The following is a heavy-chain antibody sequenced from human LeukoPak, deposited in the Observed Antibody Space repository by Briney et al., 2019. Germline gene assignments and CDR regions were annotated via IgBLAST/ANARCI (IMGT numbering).Heavy chain of an antibody. CDR3: ARLGALHDAFDV. CDR2: IHYSVST. V-gene: IGHV4-59*12. Sequence: PSETLSLTCTVSGDSIRSYYWSWIRQPPGKGLDWIGNIHYSVSTKYNPSLKSRVTISVDTSKNQFSLRVTSLTAADTAVYYRARLGALHDAFDVWGQGTLVTVSS. J-gene: IGHJ3*01. CDR1: GDSIRSYY. D-gene: IGHD3-16*01.